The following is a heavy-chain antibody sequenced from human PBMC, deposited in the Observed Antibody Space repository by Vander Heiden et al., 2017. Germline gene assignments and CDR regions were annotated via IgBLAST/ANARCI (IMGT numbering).Heavy chain of an antibody. V-gene: IGHV1-18*01. CDR1: GYTFVSYD. CDR3: ARGIGCTNGVCYNNWFDP. Sequence: QVQLVASGPEVKKPGASVQISCTASGYTFVSYDHSWVRQAPGQGLECMGWISAYKGNTNYAQKLQGRVTMTTYTSTSTAYMELSSLRSDDTAVYYCARGIGCTNGVCYNNWFDPWGQGTLVTVSS. J-gene: IGHJ5*02. D-gene: IGHD2-8*01. CDR2: ISAYKGNT.